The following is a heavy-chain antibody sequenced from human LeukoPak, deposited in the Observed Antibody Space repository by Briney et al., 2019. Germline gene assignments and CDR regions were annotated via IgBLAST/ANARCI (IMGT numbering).Heavy chain of an antibody. J-gene: IGHJ5*02. CDR1: GFTVSSNY. V-gene: IGHV3-53*04. CDR3: ARMRVGSFGWFDP. D-gene: IGHD3-16*01. CDR2: IYSGGST. Sequence: GGSLRLSCAASGFTVSSNYMSWVRQAPGKGLEWVSVIYSGGSTYYADSVRGRFTISRHNSKNTLYLQMNSLRAEDTAVYYCARMRVGSFGWFDPWGQGTLVTVSP.